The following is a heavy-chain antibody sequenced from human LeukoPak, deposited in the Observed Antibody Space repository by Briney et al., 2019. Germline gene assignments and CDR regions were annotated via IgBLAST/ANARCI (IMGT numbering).Heavy chain of an antibody. J-gene: IGHJ4*02. CDR3: ARDRGYSYGYGLDY. V-gene: IGHV3-30*01. CDR1: GFTFSSYA. D-gene: IGHD5-18*01. CDR2: ISYDGSNK. Sequence: GRSLRLSCAASGFTFSSYAMHWVRQAPGKGLEWVAVISYDGSNKYYADSVKGRFTISRDNSKNTLYLQMNSPRAEDTAVYYCARDRGYSYGYGLDYWGQGTLVTVSS.